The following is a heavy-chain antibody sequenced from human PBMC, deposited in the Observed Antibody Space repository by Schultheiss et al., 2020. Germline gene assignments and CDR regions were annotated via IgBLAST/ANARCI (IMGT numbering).Heavy chain of an antibody. CDR2: IYYSGST. J-gene: IGHJ4*02. CDR3: AIGGTDPFSSENSG. D-gene: IGHD3-16*01. CDR1: GGSISSGGYY. V-gene: IGHV4-31*03. Sequence: SATLSLTCTVSGGSISSGGYYWSWIRQHPGKGLEWIGYIYYSGSTYYNPSLKSRVTISVDTSKNQFSLKLSSVTAADTAVYYCAIGGTDPFSSENSGWGPGTLVTVAS.